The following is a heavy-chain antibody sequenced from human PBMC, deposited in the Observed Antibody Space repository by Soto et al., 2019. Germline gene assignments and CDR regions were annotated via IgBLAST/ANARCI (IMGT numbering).Heavy chain of an antibody. CDR2: ISAYNGET. D-gene: IGHD6-19*01. J-gene: IGHJ4*02. CDR3: ATVGSGWIYYFDY. Sequence: ASVKVSCKASGYTFPSYGISWVRQAPGQGLEWMGWISAYNGETIYAQKFQGRVTMTEDTSTDTAYMELSSLRSEDTAVYYCATVGSGWIYYFDYWGQGTLVTVSS. CDR1: GYTFPSYG. V-gene: IGHV1-18*01.